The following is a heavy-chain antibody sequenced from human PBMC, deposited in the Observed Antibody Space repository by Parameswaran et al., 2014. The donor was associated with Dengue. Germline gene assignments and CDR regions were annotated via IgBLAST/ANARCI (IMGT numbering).Heavy chain of an antibody. Sequence: WIRQPPGKGLEWVAVISYDGSNKYYADSVKGRFTISRDNSKNTLYLQMNSLRAEDTAVYYCARTNIPGKQYYDFWSGYSYMDVWGKGTTVTVSS. J-gene: IGHJ6*03. CDR2: ISYDGSNK. D-gene: IGHD3-3*01. CDR3: ARTNIPGKQYYDFWSGYSYMDV. V-gene: IGHV3-30*03.